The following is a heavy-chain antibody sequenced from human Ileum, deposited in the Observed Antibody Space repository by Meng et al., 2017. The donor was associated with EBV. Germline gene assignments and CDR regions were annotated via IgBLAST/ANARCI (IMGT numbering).Heavy chain of an antibody. D-gene: IGHD2-15*01. V-gene: IGHV4-59*08. J-gene: IGHJ4*02. Sequence: QVQLQGSGPGLVKPSDTLSLPCTVSGGSISSYNWSWIRQPPGKGLEWIGYIYYSGSTNYNPSLKSRVTISVDTSKNQFPLNLSSVTAADTAVYYCARGGWSLDYWGQGTLVTVSS. CDR1: GGSISSYN. CDR2: IYYSGST. CDR3: ARGGWSLDY.